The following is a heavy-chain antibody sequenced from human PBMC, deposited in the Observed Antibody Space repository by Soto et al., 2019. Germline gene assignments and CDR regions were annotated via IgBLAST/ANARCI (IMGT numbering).Heavy chain of an antibody. D-gene: IGHD3-9*01. Sequence: LSLTCAVYGGSFSGYYWSWIRQPPGKGLEWIGEINHSGSTNYNPSLKSRVTISVDTSKNQFSLKLSSVTAADTAVYYCARGRNYHILTGYGFYYYYYGMDVWGQGTTVTVSS. CDR3: ARGRNYHILTGYGFYYYYYGMDV. CDR1: GGSFSGYY. CDR2: INHSGST. V-gene: IGHV4-34*01. J-gene: IGHJ6*02.